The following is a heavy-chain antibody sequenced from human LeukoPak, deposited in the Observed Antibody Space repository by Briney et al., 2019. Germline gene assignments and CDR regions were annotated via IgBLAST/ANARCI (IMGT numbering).Heavy chain of an antibody. CDR1: GYSLSSYW. V-gene: IGHV5-51*01. CDR2: ISPTNSDT. CDR3: ATTYYSDDGGSSYFDS. D-gene: IGHD3-22*01. Sequence: GESLKISCMASGYSLSSYWIAWVRQMPGEGPEWMGVISPTNSDTRYSPPFQGQVTISADKSINIAYLQWNRLEASDTAMYYCATTYYSDDGGSSYFDSWGQGTLVTVSS. J-gene: IGHJ4*02.